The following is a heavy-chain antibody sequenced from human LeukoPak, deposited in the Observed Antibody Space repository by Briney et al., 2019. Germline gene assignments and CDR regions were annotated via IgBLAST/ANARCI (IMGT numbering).Heavy chain of an antibody. Sequence: SETLSLTCSVSGDSISMYYWNWIRQPPGEGLEWIGYIDHTGSTNYNPSLNSRVTISRDTSTNHFSLKLSSVTAADTAVYFCARGRVSSSSWQSVYYYYLYMDVWGKGSTVTVSS. J-gene: IGHJ6*03. V-gene: IGHV4-59*01. CDR1: GDSISMYY. D-gene: IGHD6-13*01. CDR2: IDHTGST. CDR3: ARGRVSSSSWQSVYYYYLYMDV.